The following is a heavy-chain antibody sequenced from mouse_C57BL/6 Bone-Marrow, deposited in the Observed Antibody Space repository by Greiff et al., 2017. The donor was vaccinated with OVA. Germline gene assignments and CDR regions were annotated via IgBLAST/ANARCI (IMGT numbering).Heavy chain of an antibody. J-gene: IGHJ3*01. CDR2: IYPGDGDT. D-gene: IGHD2-13*01. V-gene: IGHV1-82*01. Sequence: QVQLQQSGPELVKPGASVKISCKASGYAFSSSWMNWVKQRPGKGLEWIGRIYPGDGDTNYNGKFKGKATLTADKSSSTAYMQLSSLTSEDSAVYFCARIGEDDSFAYWGQGTLVTVSA. CDR3: ARIGEDDSFAY. CDR1: GYAFSSSW.